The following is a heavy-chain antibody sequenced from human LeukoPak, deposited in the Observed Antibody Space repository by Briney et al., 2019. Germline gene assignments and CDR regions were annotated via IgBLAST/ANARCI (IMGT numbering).Heavy chain of an antibody. D-gene: IGHD3-16*01. J-gene: IGHJ4*02. CDR3: ARWGSIEAARFDY. CDR2: IYSSGST. CDR1: GVSIRNYF. Sequence: TSETLSLTCTVSGVSIRNYFWSCIRQPPGKGLEWIGYIYSSGSTTFTPYPKSRVTIQVDKSKHHFSLILSCVSAADTSVYYSARWGSIEAARFDYWGQGTLVTVSS. V-gene: IGHV4-59*01.